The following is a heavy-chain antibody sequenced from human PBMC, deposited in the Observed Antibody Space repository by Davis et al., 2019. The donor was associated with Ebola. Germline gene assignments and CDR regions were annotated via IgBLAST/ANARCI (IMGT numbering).Heavy chain of an antibody. D-gene: IGHD2-15*01. J-gene: IGHJ3*02. CDR2: ISGSGGST. Sequence: GESLKISCAASGFTFNNYALSWIRQGPGKGLEWVSGISGSGGSTKYADSVKGRFTISRDNSKNTLYLQMDSLRVDDTAVYYCARDRYEWDSIVVVAPVDIWGQGTMVTVSS. CDR1: GFTFNNYA. CDR3: ARDRYEWDSIVVVAPVDI. V-gene: IGHV3-23*01.